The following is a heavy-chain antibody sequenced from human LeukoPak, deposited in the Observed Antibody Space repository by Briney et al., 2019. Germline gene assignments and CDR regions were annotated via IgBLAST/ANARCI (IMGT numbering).Heavy chain of an antibody. CDR2: FDPEDGET. D-gene: IGHD3-10*01. V-gene: IGHV1-24*01. J-gene: IGHJ4*02. CDR3: ATLMVRGVKGGHYFDY. Sequence: ASVTVSCTVSGYTLTELSMHWVRQAPGKGLEWMGGFDPEDGETIYAQKFQGRVTMTEDTSTDTAYMELSSLRSEDTAVYYCATLMVRGVKGGHYFDYWGQGTLVTVSS. CDR1: GYTLTELS.